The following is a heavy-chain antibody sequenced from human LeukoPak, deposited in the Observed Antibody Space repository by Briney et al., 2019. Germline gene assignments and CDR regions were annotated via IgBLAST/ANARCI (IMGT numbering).Heavy chain of an antibody. D-gene: IGHD3-10*01. CDR3: ARDPYGERGGFGQ. CDR2: IHISGST. V-gene: IGHV4-4*07. CDR1: GGSISSYY. Sequence: PSETLSLTCTVSGGSISSYYWGWIRQPPGKGLEWIGRIHISGSTNYNTSLKSRVTMSVDTSKNQFSLKLSSVTAADTAVYYCARDPYGERGGFGQWGQGTLVTVSS. J-gene: IGHJ4*02.